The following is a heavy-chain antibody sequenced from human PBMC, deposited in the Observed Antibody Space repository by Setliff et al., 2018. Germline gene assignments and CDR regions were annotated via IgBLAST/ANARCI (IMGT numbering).Heavy chain of an antibody. J-gene: IGHJ2*01. Sequence: SETLSLTCAVYGGSFSSYYWSWIRQPPGKGLEWIGEINHSGSTNYNPSLKSRVTISVDTSKNQVSLKMNSVTAADTAMYYCARVRYTGYDWGWYFDLWGRGTLVTVSS. D-gene: IGHD5-12*01. V-gene: IGHV4-34*01. CDR3: ARVRYTGYDWGWYFDL. CDR2: INHSGST. CDR1: GGSFSSYY.